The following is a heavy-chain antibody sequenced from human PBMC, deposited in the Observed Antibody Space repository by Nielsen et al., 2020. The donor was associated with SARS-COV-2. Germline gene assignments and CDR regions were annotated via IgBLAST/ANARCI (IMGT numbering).Heavy chain of an antibody. V-gene: IGHV4-39*07. CDR3: ARVEQSYFYYLDV. J-gene: IGHJ3*01. Sequence: SETLSLTCTVSGGSISSSSYYWGWIRQPPGKGLEWIGSIYYSGSTYYNPSLKSRVNISVDKSKNHFSLTLTSVTAADTAVYFCARVEQSYFYYLDVWGQGTMVTVSS. D-gene: IGHD2/OR15-2a*01. CDR1: GGSISSSSYY. CDR2: IYYSGST.